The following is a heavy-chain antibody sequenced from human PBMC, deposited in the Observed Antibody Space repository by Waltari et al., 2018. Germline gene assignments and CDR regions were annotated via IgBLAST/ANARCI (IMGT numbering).Heavy chain of an antibody. CDR3: FGSGSSVGFDV. Sequence: EVQLVESGGGLVQPGGSLKLSCVASGFLFSVSAMHWFRRASGKGLEWVGRIRSKPNNYATTYAASAKGRFTISRDDSKNTAYLQMNSLKIEDTAVYYCFGSGSSVGFDVWGQGTMVTVSS. J-gene: IGHJ3*01. CDR1: GFLFSVSA. V-gene: IGHV3-73*01. D-gene: IGHD3-10*01. CDR2: IRSKPNNYAT.